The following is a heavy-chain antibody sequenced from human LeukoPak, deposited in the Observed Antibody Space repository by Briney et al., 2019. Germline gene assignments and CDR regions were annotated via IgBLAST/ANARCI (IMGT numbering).Heavy chain of an antibody. CDR3: ATDQRYAFDY. CDR2: IRTTAEGAKYA. V-gene: IGHV3-48*02. D-gene: IGHD3-9*01. J-gene: IGHJ4*01. Sequence: PGGSLRLSCATSGFSFTDYPMDWVRQAPGKGLEWISNIRTTAEGAKYAYYADSVKGRVTISRDDGKNTLYLHMNSLRDDDTAVYYCATDQRYAFDYWG. CDR1: GFSFTDYP.